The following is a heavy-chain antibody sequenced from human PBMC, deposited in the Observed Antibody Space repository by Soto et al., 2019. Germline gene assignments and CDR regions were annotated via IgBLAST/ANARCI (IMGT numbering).Heavy chain of an antibody. Sequence: QVQLVQSGAAVKKPGSSVKVSCKASGGTFSSYAISWVRQAPGQGLEWMGGIIPIFGTANYAQKFQGRVTITADESTSAADMELSSLRSEATAVYYCARDSGPEYYYGRYFDYWGQGTLVTVSS. CDR3: ARDSGPEYYYGRYFDY. D-gene: IGHD3-10*01. CDR2: IIPIFGTA. V-gene: IGHV1-69*12. CDR1: GGTFSSYA. J-gene: IGHJ4*02.